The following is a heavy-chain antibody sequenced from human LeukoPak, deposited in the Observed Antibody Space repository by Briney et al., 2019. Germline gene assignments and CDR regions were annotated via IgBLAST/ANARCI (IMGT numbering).Heavy chain of an antibody. V-gene: IGHV4-34*01. D-gene: IGHD2-2*01. J-gene: IGHJ5*02. Sequence: PSETLSLTCAVYGGSFSGYYWSWNRQPPGKGLEWIGEINHSGSTNYNPSLKSRVTISVDTSKNQFSLKLSSVTAADTAVYYCARGLIGYCSSTSNNWFDPWGQGTLVTVSS. CDR3: ARGLIGYCSSTSNNWFDP. CDR2: INHSGST. CDR1: GGSFSGYY.